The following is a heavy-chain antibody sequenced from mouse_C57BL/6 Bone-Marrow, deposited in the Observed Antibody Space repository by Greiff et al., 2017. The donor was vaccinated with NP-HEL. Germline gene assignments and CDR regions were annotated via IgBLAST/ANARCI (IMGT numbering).Heavy chain of an antibody. D-gene: IGHD2-5*01. J-gene: IGHJ4*01. CDR3: ARPYYSSYDAMDY. Sequence: QVQLQQSGAELVKPGASVKLSCKASGYTFTSYWMHWVKQRPGQGLEWIGMIHPNSGSTNYNEKFKSKATLTVDKSSSTAYMQLSSLTSEDSAVYDCARPYYSSYDAMDYWGQGTSVTVAS. CDR2: IHPNSGST. CDR1: GYTFTSYW. V-gene: IGHV1-64*01.